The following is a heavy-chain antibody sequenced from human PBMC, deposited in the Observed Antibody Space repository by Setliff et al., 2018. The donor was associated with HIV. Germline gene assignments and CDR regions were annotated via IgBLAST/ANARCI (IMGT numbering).Heavy chain of an antibody. V-gene: IGHV4-38-2*02. Sequence: SETLSLTCDVSGFSISSRYYWGWIRQSPGKGREWIGNIYHTGSSYYNPSLNDRATISLDTSKNQFSLKLNSVTAADTAVYYCARDVLDLVISVYGFWGQGTLVTVSS. CDR1: GFSISSRYY. D-gene: IGHD3-9*01. J-gene: IGHJ4*02. CDR3: ARDVLDLVISVYGF. CDR2: IYHTGSS.